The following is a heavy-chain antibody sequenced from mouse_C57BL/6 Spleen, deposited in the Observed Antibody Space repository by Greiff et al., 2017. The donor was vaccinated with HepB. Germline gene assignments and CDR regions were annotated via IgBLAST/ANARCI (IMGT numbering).Heavy chain of an antibody. V-gene: IGHV1-52*01. CDR1: GYTFTSYW. J-gene: IGHJ3*01. Sequence: VQLQQSGAELVRPGSSVKLSCKASGYTFTSYWMHWVKQRPIQGLEWIGKIDPSDSETHYNQKFKDKATLTVDKSSSTAYMQLSSLTSEDSAVYYCARGGGSSGYWFAYWGQGTLVTVSA. D-gene: IGHD3-2*02. CDR3: ARGGGSSGYWFAY. CDR2: IDPSDSET.